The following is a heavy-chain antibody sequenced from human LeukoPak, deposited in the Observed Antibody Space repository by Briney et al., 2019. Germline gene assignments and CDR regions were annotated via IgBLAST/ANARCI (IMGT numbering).Heavy chain of an antibody. V-gene: IGHV3-48*04. D-gene: IGHD6-19*01. Sequence: PGGSLRLSCAASGFTFSSYAMSWVRQAPGKGLEWFSYITTSGSTKYYADSVKGRFTISRDNAKNSLYLQMNSLRAEDTAVYYCARLKQWPDAFDIWGQGTLVTVSS. CDR3: ARLKQWPDAFDI. J-gene: IGHJ3*02. CDR1: GFTFSSYA. CDR2: ITTSGSTK.